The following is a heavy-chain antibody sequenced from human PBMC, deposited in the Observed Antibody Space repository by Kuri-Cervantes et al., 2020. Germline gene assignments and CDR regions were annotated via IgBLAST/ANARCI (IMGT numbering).Heavy chain of an antibody. J-gene: IGHJ1*01. V-gene: IGHV1-24*01. CDR1: GYTLTELS. CDR3: ATAKPGWFGEFHFQH. CDR2: FDPEDGET. Sequence: ASVKVSCKVSGYTLTELSMHWVRQDPGKGLEWMGGFDPEDGETIYAQKFQGRVTMTEDTSTDTAYMELSSLRSEDTAVYYCATAKPGWFGEFHFQHWGQGTLVTVSS. D-gene: IGHD3-10*01.